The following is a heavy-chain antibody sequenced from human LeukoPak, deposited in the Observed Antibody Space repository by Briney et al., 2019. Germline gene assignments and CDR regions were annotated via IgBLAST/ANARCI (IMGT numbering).Heavy chain of an antibody. Sequence: ASVKVSCKASGYTFTSYDINWVRQATGQGLEWMGWMNPNSGNTGYAQKFQGRVTMTRNTSISTAYMELSSLRSEDTAVYYCARGRHYAPYYGMDVWGQGTTVTVSS. D-gene: IGHD3-16*01. J-gene: IGHJ6*02. CDR2: MNPNSGNT. V-gene: IGHV1-8*01. CDR1: GYTFTSYD. CDR3: ARGRHYAPYYGMDV.